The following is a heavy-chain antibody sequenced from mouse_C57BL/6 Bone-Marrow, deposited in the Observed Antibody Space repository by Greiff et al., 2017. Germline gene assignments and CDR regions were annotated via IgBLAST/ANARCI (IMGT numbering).Heavy chain of an antibody. J-gene: IGHJ4*01. CDR1: GFTFSSYA. CDR2: ISDGGSYT. D-gene: IGHD1-1*01. Sequence: EVQVVESGGGLVKPGGSLKLSCAASGFTFSSYAMSWVRQTPEKRLEWVATISDGGSYTYYPDNVKGRFTISRDNAKNNLYLQMSHLKSEDTAMYYCARGRGYYYGSNSSYAMDYWGQGTSVTVSS. V-gene: IGHV5-4*01. CDR3: ARGRGYYYGSNSSYAMDY.